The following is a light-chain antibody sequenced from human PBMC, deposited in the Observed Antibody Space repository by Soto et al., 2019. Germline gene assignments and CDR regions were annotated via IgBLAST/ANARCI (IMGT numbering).Light chain of an antibody. Sequence: EIVMTQSPATLSVSPGERATLSCRASQGVSSNLAWYQQKPGQSPRLLIYGASSRATGIPDRFSGSGSGTDFTLTISRLEPEDFAVYYCQQYGSSPPDTFGQGTRLEIK. CDR2: GAS. J-gene: IGKJ5*01. CDR1: QGVSSN. V-gene: IGKV3-20*01. CDR3: QQYGSSPPDT.